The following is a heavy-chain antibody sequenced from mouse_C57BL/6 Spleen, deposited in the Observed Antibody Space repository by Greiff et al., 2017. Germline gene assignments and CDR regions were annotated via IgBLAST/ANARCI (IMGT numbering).Heavy chain of an antibody. CDR1: GFTFTDYY. V-gene: IGHV7-3*01. Sequence: EVKLQESGGGLVQPGGSLSLSCAASGFTFTDYYMSWVRQPPGKALEWLGFIRNKANGYTTEYSASVKGRFTISRDNSQSILYLQMNALRAEDSATYDCARYGGGCYYYAMDYWGQGTSVTVSS. CDR3: ARYGGGCYYYAMDY. J-gene: IGHJ4*01. CDR2: IRNKANGYTT.